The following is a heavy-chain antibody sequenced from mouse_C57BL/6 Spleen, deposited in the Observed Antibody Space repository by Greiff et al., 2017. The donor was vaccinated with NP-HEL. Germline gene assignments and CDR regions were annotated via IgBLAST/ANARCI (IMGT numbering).Heavy chain of an antibody. J-gene: IGHJ3*01. D-gene: IGHD2-4*01. CDR2: IHPNSGST. CDR3: ARSLYDYDGDVFAY. Sequence: VQLQQPGAELVKPGASVKLSCKASGYTFTSYWMHWVKQRPGQGLEWIGMIHPNSGSTNYNEKFKSKATLTVGKSSSTAYMQLSSLTSEDSAVYYCARSLYDYDGDVFAYWGQGTLVTVSA. CDR1: GYTFTSYW. V-gene: IGHV1-64*01.